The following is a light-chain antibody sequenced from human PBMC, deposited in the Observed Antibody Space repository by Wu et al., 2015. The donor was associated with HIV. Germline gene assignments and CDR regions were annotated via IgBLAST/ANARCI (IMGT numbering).Light chain of an antibody. CDR2: AAS. J-gene: IGKJ3*01. Sequence: DIQMTQSPSSLSASVGDRVTITCRASQSISSHLNWYQQKPGKAPKLLISAASSLQSGVPSRFSGSGSGTDFTLTISSLQPEDFATYFCQQSYSSPPFTFGPGTKVDIK. V-gene: IGKV1-39*01. CDR3: QQSYSSPPFT. CDR1: QSISSH.